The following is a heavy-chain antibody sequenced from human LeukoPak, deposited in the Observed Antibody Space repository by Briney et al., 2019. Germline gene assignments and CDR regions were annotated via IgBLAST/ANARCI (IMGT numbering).Heavy chain of an antibody. CDR3: ARDIVVVVAAAQFDY. Sequence: SETLSLTCTVSGGSISSYYWSWIRHPPGKGLEWIGYIYYSGSTNYNPSLKSRVTISVDTSKNQFSLKLSSVTAADTAVYYCARDIVVVVAAAQFDYWGQGTLVTVSS. J-gene: IGHJ4*02. V-gene: IGHV4-59*01. CDR2: IYYSGST. CDR1: GGSISSYY. D-gene: IGHD2-15*01.